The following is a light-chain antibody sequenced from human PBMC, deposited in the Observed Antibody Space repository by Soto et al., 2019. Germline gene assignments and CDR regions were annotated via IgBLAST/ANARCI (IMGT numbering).Light chain of an antibody. Sequence: QSVLTQPASVSGSPGQSISISCTGTSSDVGGYKYVSWYQQHPGKAPRLMIYEVSDRPSGVSNRFSGSKSGNTASVTISGLQAEDEAHYYCSSYTSTNTQVFGTGTKVTVL. CDR2: EVS. CDR1: SSDVGGYKY. CDR3: SSYTSTNTQV. V-gene: IGLV2-14*01. J-gene: IGLJ1*01.